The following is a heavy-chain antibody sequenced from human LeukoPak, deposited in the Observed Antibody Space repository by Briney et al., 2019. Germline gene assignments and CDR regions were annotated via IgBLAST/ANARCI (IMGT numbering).Heavy chain of an antibody. J-gene: IGHJ4*02. CDR3: ARDYGIRACYYDSSGYYYF. D-gene: IGHD3-22*01. CDR2: INPNSGGT. V-gene: IGHV1-2*06. CDR1: GYTITGYY. Sequence: ASVKVSCKAFGYTITGYYMHWVRQAPGQGLEWMGRINPNSGGTNYAQKFQGRVTMTRDTSISTAYMEVSRLTSDDTAVYYCARDYGIRACYYDSSGYYYFWGQGTLVTVSS.